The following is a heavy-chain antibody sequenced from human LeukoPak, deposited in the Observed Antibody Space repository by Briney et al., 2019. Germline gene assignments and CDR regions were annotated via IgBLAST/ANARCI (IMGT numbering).Heavy chain of an antibody. D-gene: IGHD1-26*01. CDR3: ARSGRGGAFDM. CDR2: IYSDGGRT. V-gene: IGHV3-74*01. Sequence: GGSLRLSCAASGFTFSSYWMHWVRQGPGKGLVWVSRIYSDGGRTNYADSVKGRFTISGDTAKNTLHLQMNSLRAEDTAVYYCARSGRGGAFDMWGQGTMVTVSS. J-gene: IGHJ3*02. CDR1: GFTFSSYW.